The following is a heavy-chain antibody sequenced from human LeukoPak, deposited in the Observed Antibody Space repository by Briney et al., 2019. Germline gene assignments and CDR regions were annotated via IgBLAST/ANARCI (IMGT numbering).Heavy chain of an antibody. CDR1: GFTVNNNY. D-gene: IGHD4-17*01. Sequence: PGGSLRLSCAASGFTVNNNYMSWVRQAPGKGLEWVSVIYSGGDTNYADSVKGRFTISRDNSKSTLYLQMNSLRAEDTAVYYCATAMTTVTYFDYWGQGTLVTVSS. CDR3: ATAMTTVTYFDY. J-gene: IGHJ4*02. CDR2: IYSGGDT. V-gene: IGHV3-53*05.